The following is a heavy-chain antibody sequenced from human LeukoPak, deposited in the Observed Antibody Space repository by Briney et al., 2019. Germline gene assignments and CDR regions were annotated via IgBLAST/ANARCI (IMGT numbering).Heavy chain of an antibody. CDR3: ARGGRYCSGGSCYASAFDI. J-gene: IGHJ3*02. D-gene: IGHD2-15*01. Sequence: PGGSLRLSCAASGFTFDDYGMSWVRQAPGKGLEWVSGINWNGGSTGYADPVKGRFTISRDNAKNSLYLQMNSLRAQDTASYYCARGGRYCSGGSCYASAFDIWGQGTMVTVSS. CDR2: INWNGGST. CDR1: GFTFDDYG. V-gene: IGHV3-20*04.